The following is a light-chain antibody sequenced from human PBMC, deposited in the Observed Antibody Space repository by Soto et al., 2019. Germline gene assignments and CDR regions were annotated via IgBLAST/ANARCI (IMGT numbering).Light chain of an antibody. V-gene: IGKV3-20*01. CDR3: QQYGSPPPYA. Sequence: ENVLTQSPVTLSLSPGERATLSCRASQSVTSNKVAWFQQKPGQAPRLLIRSASSRATGIPDRFSGSGSATDFTLTISILEPEDFAVYYCQQYGSPPPYAFGQGNKLEIK. CDR1: QSVTSNK. J-gene: IGKJ2*01. CDR2: SAS.